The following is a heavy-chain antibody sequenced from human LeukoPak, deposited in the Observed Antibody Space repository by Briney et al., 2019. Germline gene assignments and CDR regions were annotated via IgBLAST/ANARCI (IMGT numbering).Heavy chain of an antibody. V-gene: IGHV3-21*01. CDR2: ISSSSSYI. CDR1: GFTFSSYS. D-gene: IGHD2-15*01. J-gene: IGHJ6*03. Sequence: GGSLRRSCAASGFTFSSYSMNWVRQAPGKGLEWVSSISSSSSYIYYADSVKGRFTISRDNAKNSLYLQMNSLRAEDTAVYYCARVDRCSGGSCYSWDYYYYMDVWGKGTTVTVSS. CDR3: ARVDRCSGGSCYSWDYYYYMDV.